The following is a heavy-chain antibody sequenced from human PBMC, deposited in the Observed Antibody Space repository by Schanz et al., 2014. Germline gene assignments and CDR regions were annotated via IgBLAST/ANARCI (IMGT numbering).Heavy chain of an antibody. CDR1: GYTFTSYY. CDR2: INPSGGST. J-gene: IGHJ4*02. D-gene: IGHD6-13*01. V-gene: IGHV1-46*03. CDR3: ARDGEAAAGCDY. Sequence: QGQLVQSGAEVKKPGASVKVSCKASGYTFTSYYMHWVRQAPGQGLEWMGIINPSGGSTSYAQKFQGRVTMTRDTSTSTVYMELSSLRSEDTVVYYCARDGEAAAGCDYWGQGTLVTVSS.